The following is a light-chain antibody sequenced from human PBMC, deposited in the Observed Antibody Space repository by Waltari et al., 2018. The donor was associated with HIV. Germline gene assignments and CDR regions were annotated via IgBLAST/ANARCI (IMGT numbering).Light chain of an antibody. J-gene: IGLJ3*02. CDR2: KDI. Sequence: SYDLTQTPSLSVSPGQTARINCSRGALPKKYSSWYRQTAGQAPVLLIYKDIERPSGIPERISGSGSGTGITWTISGVQAEDEGDYFCQSTDFDGTWVFGGGTRLTVL. CDR3: QSTDFDGTWV. V-gene: IGLV3-25*03. CDR1: ALPKKY.